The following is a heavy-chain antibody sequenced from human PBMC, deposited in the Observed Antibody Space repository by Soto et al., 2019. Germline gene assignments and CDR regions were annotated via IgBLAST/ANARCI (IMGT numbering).Heavy chain of an antibody. J-gene: IGHJ6*02. CDR2: IKSKTDGGTT. V-gene: IGHV3-15*07. CDR3: STAVYYYYGMDV. CDR1: GFTFSNAW. Sequence: PGGSLRLSCAASGFTFSNAWMNWVRQAPGKGLEWVGRIKSKTDGGTTDYAAPVKGRFTISRDDSKNTLYLQMNSLKTEDTAVYYCSTAVYYYYGMDVWGQGTTVTVSS.